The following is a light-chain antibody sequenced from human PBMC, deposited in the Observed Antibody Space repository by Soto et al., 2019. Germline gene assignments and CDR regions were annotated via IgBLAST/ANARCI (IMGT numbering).Light chain of an antibody. CDR2: GAS. J-gene: IGKJ1*01. CDR3: QQYGSSLWT. CDR1: QSVSSSY. V-gene: IGKV3-20*01. Sequence: THAPVALSVSPGKRATLSCRTSQSVSSSYLAWYQQKPGQAPRLLIYGASSRATGIPDRFSGSGSGTDFTLTISRLEPEDFAVYYCQQYGSSLWTFGQGTKVDIK.